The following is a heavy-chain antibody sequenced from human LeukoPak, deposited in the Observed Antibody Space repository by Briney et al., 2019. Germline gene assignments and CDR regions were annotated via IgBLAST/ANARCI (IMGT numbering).Heavy chain of an antibody. D-gene: IGHD3-22*01. CDR2: ISSSSSYI. CDR1: GFTFSSYS. CDR3: ARDPKTYYYDSSGRSRGVFDY. V-gene: IGHV3-21*01. Sequence: GGSLRLSCAASGFTFSSYSMNWARQAPGKGLEWVSSISSSSSYIYYADSVKGRFTISRDNAKNSLYLQMNSLRAEDTAVYYCARDPKTYYYDSSGRSRGVFDYWGQGTLVTVSS. J-gene: IGHJ4*02.